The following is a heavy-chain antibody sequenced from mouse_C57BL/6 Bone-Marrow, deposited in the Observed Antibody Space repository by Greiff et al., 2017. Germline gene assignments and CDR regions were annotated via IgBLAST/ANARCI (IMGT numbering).Heavy chain of an antibody. CDR1: GFNIKDYY. D-gene: IGHD1-1*01. Sequence: VQLQQSGAELVKPGASVKLSCTASGFNIKDYYMHWVKQRTEQGLEWIGRIDPEDGETKYSPKFPGKATITADTSSNTAYLQLSSLTSEDTAVYYCAVVAPVDCWGQGTTLTVSS. J-gene: IGHJ2*01. CDR3: AVVAPVDC. CDR2: IDPEDGET. V-gene: IGHV14-2*01.